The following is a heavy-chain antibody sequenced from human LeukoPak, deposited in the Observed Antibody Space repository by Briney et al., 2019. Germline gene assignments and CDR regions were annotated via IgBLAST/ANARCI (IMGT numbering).Heavy chain of an antibody. CDR1: GYTFTGYY. V-gene: IGHV1-2*02. CDR3: ARRFGGLFPYNWFDP. J-gene: IGHJ5*02. Sequence: ASVKVSCKASGYTFTGYYMHWVRQAPGQGLEWMGWINPNSGGTNYAQKFQSRVTMTRDTSISTAYMELSRLRSDDTAVYYCARRFGGLFPYNWFDPWGQGTLVTVSS. D-gene: IGHD3-10*01. CDR2: INPNSGGT.